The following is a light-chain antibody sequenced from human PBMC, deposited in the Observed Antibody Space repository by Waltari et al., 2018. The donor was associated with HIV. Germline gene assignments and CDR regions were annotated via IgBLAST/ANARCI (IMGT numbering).Light chain of an antibody. V-gene: IGKV1-33*01. Sequence: DIQMTQSPSSLSASVGDRVTITCQESQDIGDRLNWYQQKTGKPPKLLIQYASNLQTGVPPRVSGSGSGTEFTFTISSLLPEDIATYSCQQYERIPLTFGGGTKVEI. CDR2: YAS. CDR3: QQYERIPLT. CDR1: QDIGDR. J-gene: IGKJ4*01.